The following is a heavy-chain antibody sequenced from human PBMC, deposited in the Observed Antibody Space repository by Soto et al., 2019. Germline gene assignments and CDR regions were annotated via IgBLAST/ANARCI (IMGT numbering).Heavy chain of an antibody. D-gene: IGHD3-10*01. CDR2: ISDNGDST. Sequence: GSLSLSCAAAGFTFSTYAMSWVRQAPGKGLEWVSTISDNGDSTYYAASVKGRFTISRDNSKNTVYLLMNSLSAEDTAPYYCENVHGSGTYYNFPDYWGQGTLVTVSS. CDR3: ENVHGSGTYYNFPDY. CDR1: GFTFSTYA. V-gene: IGHV3-23*01. J-gene: IGHJ4*02.